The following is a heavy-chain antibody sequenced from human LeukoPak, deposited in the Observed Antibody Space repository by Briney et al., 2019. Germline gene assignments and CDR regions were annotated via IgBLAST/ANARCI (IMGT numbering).Heavy chain of an antibody. J-gene: IGHJ6*02. CDR3: ARGEQLLSRGSYYYYSMDV. CDR1: GGTFSSYA. CDR2: IIPIFGTA. Sequence: GSSVKVSCKASGGTFSSYAISWVRQAPGQGLEWMGGIIPIFGTANYAQKFQGRVTITADESTSTAYMELRSLRSDDTAVYYCARGEQLLSRGSYYYYSMDVWGQGTTVTVSS. V-gene: IGHV1-69*01. D-gene: IGHD3-16*01.